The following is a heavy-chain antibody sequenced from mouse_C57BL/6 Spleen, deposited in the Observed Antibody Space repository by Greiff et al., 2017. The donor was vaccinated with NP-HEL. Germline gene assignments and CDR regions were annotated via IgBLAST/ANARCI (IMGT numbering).Heavy chain of an antibody. CDR2: IYPGDGDT. CDR1: GYAFSSYW. J-gene: IGHJ3*01. CDR3: ARGEGGAY. V-gene: IGHV1-80*01. Sequence: QVHVKQSGAELVKPGASVKISCKASGYAFSSYWMNWVKQRPGKGLEWIGQIYPGDGDTNYNGKFKGKATLTADKSSSTAYMQLSSLTSEDSAVYFWARGEGGAYWGQGTLVTVSA.